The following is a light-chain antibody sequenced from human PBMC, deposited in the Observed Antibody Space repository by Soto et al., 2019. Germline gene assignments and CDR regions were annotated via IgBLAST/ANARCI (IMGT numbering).Light chain of an antibody. CDR3: QQRNHWPLT. CDR2: DAS. CDR1: QSVSRY. Sequence: EIVLTQSPATLSLSPGERATLSCRASQSVSRYLAWYQHRPGQAPRLLIYDASNRATGIPARFSGSGSETDFTLTHSNPEPEDSAIYFCQQRNHWPLTFGQGTKLEIK. J-gene: IGKJ2*01. V-gene: IGKV3-11*01.